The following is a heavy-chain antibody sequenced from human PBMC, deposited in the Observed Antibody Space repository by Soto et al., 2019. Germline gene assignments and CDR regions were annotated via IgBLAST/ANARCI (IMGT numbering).Heavy chain of an antibody. CDR3: AKETSRFAVPPALDY. Sequence: QVQLVESGGGVVQPGGSLRLSCAASGFTFSSYAMHWVRLAPGTGLEWVAGISYDGRNKFSADSVKGRFTISRDNSQNTLSLQMNSLRPEDTAVYYCAKETSRFAVPPALDYWGHGTLVTVS. CDR2: ISYDGRNK. V-gene: IGHV3-30*18. J-gene: IGHJ4*01. D-gene: IGHD2-2*01. CDR1: GFTFSSYA.